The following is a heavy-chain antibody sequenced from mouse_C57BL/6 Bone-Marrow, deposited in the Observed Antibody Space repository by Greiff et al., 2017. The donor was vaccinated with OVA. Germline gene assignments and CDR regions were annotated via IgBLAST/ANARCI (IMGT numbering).Heavy chain of an antibody. D-gene: IGHD2-2*01. CDR3: ALLYGYGFAY. Sequence: VHVKQSGAELVKPGASVKLSCTASGFNIKDYYMHWVKQRTEQGLEWIGRIDPEDGENKYAPKFQGKATITADTSSNTAYLQLSSLTSEDTAVYYCALLYGYGFAYWGQGTLVTVSA. J-gene: IGHJ3*01. CDR1: GFNIKDYY. V-gene: IGHV14-2*01. CDR2: IDPEDGEN.